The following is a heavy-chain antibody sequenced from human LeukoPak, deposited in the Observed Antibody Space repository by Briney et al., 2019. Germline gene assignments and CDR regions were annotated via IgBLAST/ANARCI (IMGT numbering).Heavy chain of an antibody. D-gene: IGHD1-14*01. CDR2: INTGNGNT. CDR3: ARGTPGTRQYVNLGHFDY. J-gene: IGHJ4*02. V-gene: IGHV1-3*04. Sequence: ASVKVSCKASGYTFTSYTIHWVRQAPGQRLEWMGWINTGNGNTKYSQKFQGRLTIPRDTSASTAYMELSSLRSEDTAVYYCARGTPGTRQYVNLGHFDYWGQGTLVTVSS. CDR1: GYTFTSYT.